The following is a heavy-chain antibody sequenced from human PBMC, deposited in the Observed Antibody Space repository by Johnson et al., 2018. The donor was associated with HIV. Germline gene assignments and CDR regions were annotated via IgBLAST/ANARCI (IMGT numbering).Heavy chain of an antibody. CDR3: AKEPLVRGVNAFDI. D-gene: IGHD3-10*01. CDR2: ISFDGSNE. CDR1: GFTFGYYA. Sequence: VQLVESGGGLARPGRSLRLSCTASGFTFGYYAMSWVRQAPGKGLEWVAVISFDGSNEYYADSVKGRFTISRDNSKNTLFLQMNSLRAEDTAVYYCAKEPLVRGVNAFDIWGQGTMVTVSS. V-gene: IGHV3-30*04. J-gene: IGHJ3*02.